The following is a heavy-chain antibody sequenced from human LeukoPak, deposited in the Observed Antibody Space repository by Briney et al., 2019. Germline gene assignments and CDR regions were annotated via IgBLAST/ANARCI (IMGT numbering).Heavy chain of an antibody. CDR3: ARIIAASQDVFDI. V-gene: IGHV4-61*02. CDR2: IYTSGGT. Sequence: SETLSLTCTVSGGSVSRDYYYWSWIRQPAGKGLEWIGRIYTSGGTNYNPSLKSRVTISLDTSKNQFSLKLTSVTAADTAVYFCARIIAASQDVFDIWGQGTMITVSS. D-gene: IGHD6-6*01. CDR1: GGSVSRDYYY. J-gene: IGHJ3*02.